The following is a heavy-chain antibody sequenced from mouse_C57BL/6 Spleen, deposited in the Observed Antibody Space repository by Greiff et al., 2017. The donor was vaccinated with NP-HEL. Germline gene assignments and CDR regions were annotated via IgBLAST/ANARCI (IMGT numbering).Heavy chain of an antibody. D-gene: IGHD2-4*01. CDR1: GYAFSSSW. Sequence: QVQLQQSGPELVKPGASVKISCKASGYAFSSSWMNWVKQRPGKGLEWIGRIYPGDGDTNYNGKFKGKATLTADKSSSTAYMQLSSLTSEDSAVYCCARYDYDFYYFDYWGQGTTLTVSS. CDR3: ARYDYDFYYFDY. J-gene: IGHJ2*01. CDR2: IYPGDGDT. V-gene: IGHV1-82*01.